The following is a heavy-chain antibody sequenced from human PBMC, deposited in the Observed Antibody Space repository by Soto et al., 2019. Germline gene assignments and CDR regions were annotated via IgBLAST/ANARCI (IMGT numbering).Heavy chain of an antibody. CDR2: XXNXGXT. D-gene: IGHD4-17*01. CDR1: GFPVSYNY. Sequence: PGGSLRLSCAVTGFPVSYNYMNWVRQAPGKGLXLVAXXXNXGXTXYXXXXKGRFTMSRDESSNTLYLQMDSLRAEDTAVYYCAKDDRNYGSFDYWGKGVLLTVSS. J-gene: IGHJ4*02. V-gene: IGHV3-53*01. CDR3: AKDDRNYGSFDY.